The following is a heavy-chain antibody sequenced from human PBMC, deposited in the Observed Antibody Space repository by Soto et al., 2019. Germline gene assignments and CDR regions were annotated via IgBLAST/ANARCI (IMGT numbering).Heavy chain of an antibody. J-gene: IGHJ6*02. CDR3: ARLYYVSGRTLMDL. D-gene: IGHD3-10*01. V-gene: IGHV4-59*01. CDR1: GGSIRRYY. CDR2: MHSSGSI. Sequence: SETRSRTFSFSGGSIRRYYLTWIRQPPGKGLEWIGYMHSSGSIKYTPYLKSRVTISVDTCKDQFCLKVGSLSAADTAVSYWARLYYVSGRTLMDLWGQGITVTVSS.